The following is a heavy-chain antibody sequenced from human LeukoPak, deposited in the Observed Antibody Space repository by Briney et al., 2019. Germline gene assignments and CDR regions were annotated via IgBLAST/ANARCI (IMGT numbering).Heavy chain of an antibody. V-gene: IGHV1-2*02. CDR1: GYTFTDYY. CDR3: ARAPGDYYGSGDY. J-gene: IGHJ4*02. D-gene: IGHD3-10*01. CDR2: INPNSGGT. Sequence: WASVKVSCKASGYTFTDYYMHWVRQAPGQGLEWMGWINPNSGGTNYAQKFQGRVTMTRDTSISTAYMELSRLRSDDTAVYYCARAPGDYYGSGDYWGQGTLVTVSS.